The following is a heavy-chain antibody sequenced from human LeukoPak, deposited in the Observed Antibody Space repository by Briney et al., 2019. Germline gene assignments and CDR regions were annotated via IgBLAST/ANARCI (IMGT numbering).Heavy chain of an antibody. Sequence: ASVKVSCKASGGTFSSYAISWVRQAPGQGLEWMGWISAYNGNTNYAQKLQGRVTMTTDTSTSTAYMELRSLRSDDTAVYYCARQLRYYYGMDVWGQGTTVTVSS. V-gene: IGHV1-18*01. J-gene: IGHJ6*02. CDR3: ARQLRYYYGMDV. CDR1: GGTFSSYA. D-gene: IGHD5-18*01. CDR2: ISAYNGNT.